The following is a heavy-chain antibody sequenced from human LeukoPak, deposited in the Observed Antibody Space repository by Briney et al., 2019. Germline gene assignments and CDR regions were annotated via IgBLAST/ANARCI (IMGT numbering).Heavy chain of an antibody. Sequence: PSETLSLTCAVYGGSFSGYYWICIRQPPGKGLEWIGEINHSGSTNYNPSLKSRVTISVDKSKNQFSLKLSSVTAADTAVYYCARHGHGSGSYYSSLDYWGQGTLVSVSS. J-gene: IGHJ4*02. CDR3: ARHGHGSGSYYSSLDY. CDR2: INHSGST. D-gene: IGHD3-10*01. CDR1: GGSFSGYY. V-gene: IGHV4-34*01.